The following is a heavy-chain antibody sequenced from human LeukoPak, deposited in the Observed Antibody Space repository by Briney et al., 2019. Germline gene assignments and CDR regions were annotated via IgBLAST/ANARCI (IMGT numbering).Heavy chain of an antibody. Sequence: GGSLRLSCAASGFTFSDYYLSWIRQAPGKGLEWVSYISSTGGGNYIYYAGSVKGRFTISRDNAKNSLYLQMNSLRAEDTAVYYCARHMANMISYYYYGMDVWGQGTTVTVSS. D-gene: IGHD3-22*01. CDR2: ISSTGGGNYI. CDR3: ARHMANMISYYYYGMDV. J-gene: IGHJ6*02. V-gene: IGHV3-11*01. CDR1: GFTFSDYY.